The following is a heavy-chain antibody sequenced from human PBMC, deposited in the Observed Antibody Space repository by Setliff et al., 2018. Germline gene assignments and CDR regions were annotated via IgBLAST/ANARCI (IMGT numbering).Heavy chain of an antibody. CDR3: AREGVDARSSTDYRYYMDV. CDR2: TIPSFGST. CDR1: GYTFTGYY. V-gene: IGHV1-69*05. Sequence: SVKVSCKASGYTFTGYYMHWVRQAPGQGLEWMGGTIPSFGSTNYAQKFQDRVTIITDESTNTAYMELSSLRSEDTAVYYCAREGVDARSSTDYRYYMDVWGKGTTVTVSS. J-gene: IGHJ6*03. D-gene: IGHD2-8*01.